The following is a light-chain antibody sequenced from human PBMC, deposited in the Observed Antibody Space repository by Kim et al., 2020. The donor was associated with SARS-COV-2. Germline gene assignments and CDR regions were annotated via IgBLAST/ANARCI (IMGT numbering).Light chain of an antibody. CDR2: AAS. CDR3: HQYASSLQT. V-gene: IGKV3-20*01. Sequence: EIVLTQSPDTLSLSPGARATLSCRASQSVTNNFLGWYQQKPGQAPRLLMYAASRRATGIEDRFSGSGSGTDFTLTISRLEPEDFAVYYCHQYASSLQTFGQGTKVEIK. CDR1: QSVTNNF. J-gene: IGKJ1*01.